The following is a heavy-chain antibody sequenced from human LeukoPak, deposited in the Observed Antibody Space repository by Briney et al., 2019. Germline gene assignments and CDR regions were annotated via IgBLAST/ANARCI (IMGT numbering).Heavy chain of an antibody. Sequence: SQTLSLTCAVSGGSISSGGYSWSWIRQPPGKGLEWIGYIYHSGSTYYNPSLKSRVTISVDRSKNQFSLKLSSVTAADTAVYYCARAPPPEGYGMDVWGQGTTVTVSS. J-gene: IGHJ6*02. D-gene: IGHD1-14*01. CDR3: ARAPPPEGYGMDV. CDR2: IYHSGST. V-gene: IGHV4-30-2*01. CDR1: GGSISSGGYS.